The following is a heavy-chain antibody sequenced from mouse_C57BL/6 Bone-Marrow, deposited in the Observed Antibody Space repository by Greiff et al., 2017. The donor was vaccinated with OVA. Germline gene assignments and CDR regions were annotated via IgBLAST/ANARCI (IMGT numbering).Heavy chain of an antibody. V-gene: IGHV1-81*01. CDR3: ARLYYGSFDYFDY. D-gene: IGHD1-1*01. CDR2: IYPRSGNT. CDR1: GYTFTSYG. Sequence: QVQLQQSGAELARPGASVKLSCKASGYTFTSYGISWVKQRTGQGLEWIGEIYPRSGNTYYNEKFKGKATLTADKSSSTAYMELRSLTSEDSAVYFCARLYYGSFDYFDYWGRGTTLTVSS. J-gene: IGHJ2*01.